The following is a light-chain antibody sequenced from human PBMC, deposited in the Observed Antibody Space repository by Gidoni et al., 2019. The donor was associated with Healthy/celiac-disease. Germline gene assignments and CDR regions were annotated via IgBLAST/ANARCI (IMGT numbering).Light chain of an antibody. J-gene: IGKJ4*01. CDR2: DAS. V-gene: IGKV3-11*01. Sequence: ERVLTQSPATLSLSPGERATLSCRASQSVSSYLAWYQQKPGQAPRLLIYDASNRATGIPARFSGSGSGTDFTLTIRSLEPEDFAVYYCQQRSNLLTFGGGTKVEIK. CDR1: QSVSSY. CDR3: QQRSNLLT.